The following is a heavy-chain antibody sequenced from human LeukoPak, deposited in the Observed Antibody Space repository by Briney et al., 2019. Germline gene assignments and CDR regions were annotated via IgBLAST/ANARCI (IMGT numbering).Heavy chain of an antibody. CDR3: AKETVMAPFPFDY. D-gene: IGHD5-18*01. J-gene: IGHJ4*02. V-gene: IGHV3-23*01. CDR2: ISGSGGST. CDR1: GFTFSNYW. Sequence: GGSLRLSCVASGFTFSNYWMSWVRQVPGKGLEWVSTISGSGGSTYYADSVKGRFTSSRDNSKNTLYLQMNSLRVEDTAVYYCAKETVMAPFPFDYWGQGTLVTVSS.